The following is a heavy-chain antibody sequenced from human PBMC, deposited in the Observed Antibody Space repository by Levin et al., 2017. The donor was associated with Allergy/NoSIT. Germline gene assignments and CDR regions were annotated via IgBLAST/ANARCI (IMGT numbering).Heavy chain of an antibody. Sequence: ASVKVSCKASGYTFTSYGISWVRQAPGQGLEWMGWISAYNGNTNYAQKLQGRVTMTTDTSTSTAYMELRSLRSDDTAVYYCARDWGTYYDFWSGYYTGMLHYYYYYGMDVWGQGTTVTVSS. CDR1: GYTFTSYG. D-gene: IGHD3-3*01. V-gene: IGHV1-18*01. CDR2: ISAYNGNT. J-gene: IGHJ6*02. CDR3: ARDWGTYYDFWSGYYTGMLHYYYYYGMDV.